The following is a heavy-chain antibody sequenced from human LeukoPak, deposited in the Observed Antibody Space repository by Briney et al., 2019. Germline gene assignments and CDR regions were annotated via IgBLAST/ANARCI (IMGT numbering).Heavy chain of an antibody. J-gene: IGHJ4*02. D-gene: IGHD1-26*01. Sequence: PSETLSLACTVSGFSIITNDYHWGWIRQPPGKGLEWIGTISYTGSTYYNPSLKSRVTMSVDTSKNQFSLKLSSVTAADTAVYYCARGVGATFGNWGQGTLVTVSS. CDR3: ARGVGATFGN. CDR2: ISYTGST. V-gene: IGHV4-39*01. CDR1: GFSIITNDYH.